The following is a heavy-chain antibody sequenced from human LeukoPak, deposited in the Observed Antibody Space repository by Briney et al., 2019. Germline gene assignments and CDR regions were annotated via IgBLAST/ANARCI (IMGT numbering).Heavy chain of an antibody. V-gene: IGHV4-34*01. CDR3: ARASIFGVVISIDY. J-gene: IGHJ4*02. CDR2: INHSGST. D-gene: IGHD3-3*01. Sequence: KPSETLSLTCAVYGGSFSGYYWSWIRQPPGKGLEWIGEINHSGSTNYNPSLKSRVTISVDTSKNQFSLKLSSVTAADTAVYCCARASIFGVVISIDYWGQGTLVTVSS. CDR1: GGSFSGYY.